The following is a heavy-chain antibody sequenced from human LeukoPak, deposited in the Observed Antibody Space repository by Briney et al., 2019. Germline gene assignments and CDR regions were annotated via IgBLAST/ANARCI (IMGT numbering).Heavy chain of an antibody. CDR1: GGTFSSYA. CDR2: IIPIFNTT. J-gene: IGHJ4*02. CDR3: ATEYCTTSSCYPPFDY. D-gene: IGHD2-2*01. V-gene: IGHV1-69*01. Sequence: SVKVSCKTSGGTFSSYAISWVRQAPGQGLESMGGIIPIFNTTNYAQKFQARVTITADESTNTAYMELSSLRSEGTAVYYCATEYCTTSSCYPPFDYWGQGTLVTVSS.